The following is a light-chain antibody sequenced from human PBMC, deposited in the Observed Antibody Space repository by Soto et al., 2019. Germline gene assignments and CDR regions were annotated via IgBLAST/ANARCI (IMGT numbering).Light chain of an antibody. CDR3: QQYGSSPLT. CDR2: GAS. Sequence: LTHSRGTMSLSPGERATLSCRASQSVSSSYLAWYQQKPGQAPRLLIYGASSRATGIPDRFSGSGSGTDFTLTISRLEPEDFAVYYCQQYGSSPLTFGGGTKVDIK. J-gene: IGKJ4*01. CDR1: QSVSSSY. V-gene: IGKV3-20*01.